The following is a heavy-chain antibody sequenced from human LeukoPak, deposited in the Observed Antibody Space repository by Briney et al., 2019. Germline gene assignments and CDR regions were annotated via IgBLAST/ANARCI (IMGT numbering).Heavy chain of an antibody. J-gene: IGHJ4*02. CDR2: INPNSGGT. D-gene: IGHD2-15*01. CDR1: GYTFTGYY. Sequence: ASVKVSCKASGYTFTGYYMHWVRQSPGQGLEWMGWINPNSGGTNYAQKFQGRVTMTRDTSISTAYMEQSRLRSDDTAVYYCARGYCSGGSCYYYFDYWGQGTLVTVSS. V-gene: IGHV1-2*02. CDR3: ARGYCSGGSCYYYFDY.